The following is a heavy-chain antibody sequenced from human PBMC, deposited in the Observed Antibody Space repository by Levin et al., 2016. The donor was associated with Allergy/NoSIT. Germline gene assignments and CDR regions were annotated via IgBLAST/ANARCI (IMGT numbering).Heavy chain of an antibody. CDR3: ARDPGPKIVVVPADYGMDV. CDR1: GFTFSSYA. J-gene: IGHJ6*02. CDR2: ISYDGSNK. Sequence: GESLKISCAASGFTFSSYAMHWVRQAPGKGLEWVAVISYDGSNKYYADSVKGRFTISRDNSKNTLYLQMNSLRADDTAVYYCARDPGPKIVVVPADYGMDVWGQGTTVTVSS. D-gene: IGHD2-2*01. V-gene: IGHV3-30-3*01.